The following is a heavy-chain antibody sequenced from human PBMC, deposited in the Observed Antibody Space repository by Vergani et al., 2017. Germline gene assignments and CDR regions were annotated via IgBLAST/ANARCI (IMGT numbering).Heavy chain of an antibody. CDR1: GFTFSSYG. J-gene: IGHJ6*03. D-gene: IGHD2-2*01. Sequence: QVQLVESGGGVVQPGRSLGLSCAASGFTFSSYGMHWVRQAPGKGLEWVAVIWYDGSNKYYADSVKGRFTISRDNSKNTLYLQMNSLRAEDTAVYYCARDIIVVVPAAIGYYYYYMDVWGKGTTVTVSS. V-gene: IGHV3-33*01. CDR2: IWYDGSNK. CDR3: ARDIIVVVPAAIGYYYYYMDV.